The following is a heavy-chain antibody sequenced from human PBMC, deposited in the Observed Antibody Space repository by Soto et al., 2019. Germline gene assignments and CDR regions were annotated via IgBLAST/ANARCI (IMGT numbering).Heavy chain of an antibody. D-gene: IGHD6-13*01. J-gene: IGHJ4*02. CDR2: INPTGGST. CDR3: ARAFDSSSWYWWGY. CDR1: GYTFSNYY. V-gene: IGHV1-46*01. Sequence: QVQLVQSGAEVKKPGASVKVSCKASGYTFSNYYMHWVRQAPGQGLEWMGMINPTGGSTRYAQKFQGRVTMTRDTSTSTVYMELSSLRSDDTAVYYWARAFDSSSWYWWGYWGQGTLVTVSS.